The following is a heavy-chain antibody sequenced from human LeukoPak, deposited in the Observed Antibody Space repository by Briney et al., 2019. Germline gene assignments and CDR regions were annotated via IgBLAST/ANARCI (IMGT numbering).Heavy chain of an antibody. J-gene: IGHJ4*02. CDR3: AKDPAYYESSGYFDY. V-gene: IGHV3-23*01. CDR2: ISGSGGST. D-gene: IGHD3-22*01. CDR1: GFTFSSYA. Sequence: PGGSLRLSCATPGFTFSSYAMNWVRQGPGKGLEWVSIISGSGGSTYYADSVKGRFTISRDNSKNTLYLQMNSLRAEDTAVYYCAKDPAYYESSGYFDYWGQGTLVSVSS.